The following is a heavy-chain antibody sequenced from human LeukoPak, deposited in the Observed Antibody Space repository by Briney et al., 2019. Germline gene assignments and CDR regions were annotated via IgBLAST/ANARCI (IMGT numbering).Heavy chain of an antibody. D-gene: IGHD3-22*01. CDR3: ASPRGDDSGGYYTWYFHH. CDR2: GST. CDR1: GGSISSYY. J-gene: IGHJ1*01. V-gene: IGHV4-4*09. Sequence: SETLSLTCTVSGGSISSYYWSWIRQPPGKGLEWIGSGSTYYNPSLKSRVTISVDTSKNQFSLKLSSVTAADTAVYFCASPRGDDSGGYYTWYFHHWGQGILVTVSS.